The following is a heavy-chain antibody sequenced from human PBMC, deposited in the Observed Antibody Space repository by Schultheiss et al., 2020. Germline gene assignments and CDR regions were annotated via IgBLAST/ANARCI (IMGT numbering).Heavy chain of an antibody. CDR1: RFTFSSYE. J-gene: IGHJ6*02. CDR3: AKGNRITIFGVVKNYYYGMDV. CDR2: ISGSGGST. D-gene: IGHD3-3*01. Sequence: GGSLRLSCAASRFTFSSYEMNWVRQAPGKGLEWVSAISGSGGSTYYADSVKGRFTISRDNSKNTLYLQMNSLRAEDTAVYYCAKGNRITIFGVVKNYYYGMDVWGQGTTVTVSS. V-gene: IGHV3-23*01.